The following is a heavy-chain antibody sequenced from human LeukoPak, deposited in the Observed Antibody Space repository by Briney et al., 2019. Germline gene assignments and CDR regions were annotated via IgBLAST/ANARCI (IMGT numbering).Heavy chain of an antibody. J-gene: IGHJ4*02. CDR1: GYTFTSYY. V-gene: IGHV1-46*01. CDR2: INPSGGST. Sequence: RASVKVSCKAPGYTFTSYYMHWVRQAPRQGLEWMGIINPSGGSTSYAQKFQGRVTMTRDTSTSPVYMELSSLRSEDTAVYYCARGSGGLPDYWGQGTLVTVSS. CDR3: ARGSGGLPDY. D-gene: IGHD2-15*01.